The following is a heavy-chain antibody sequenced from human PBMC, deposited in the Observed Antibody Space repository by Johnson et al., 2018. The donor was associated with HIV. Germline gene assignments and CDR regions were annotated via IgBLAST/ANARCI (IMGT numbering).Heavy chain of an antibody. V-gene: IGHV3-NL1*01. CDR2: IYTSGDT. D-gene: IGHD3-9*01. Sequence: VQLVESGGGVVQPGRSLRLSCAASGFTFSSYGMHWVRQAPGKGLEWVSVIYTSGDTYYAASVRGRFAISRDNSKNTLYLQMNSLRAEDTAVYYCANLGRYFDWFPTTNDAFDIWGQGTMVTVSS. J-gene: IGHJ3*02. CDR3: ANLGRYFDWFPTTNDAFDI. CDR1: GFTFSSYG.